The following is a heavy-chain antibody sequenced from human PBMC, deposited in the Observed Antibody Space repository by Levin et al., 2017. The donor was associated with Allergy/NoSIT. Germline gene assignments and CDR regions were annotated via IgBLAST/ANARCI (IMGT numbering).Heavy chain of an antibody. CDR2: IKQDGSEK. J-gene: IGHJ5*02. CDR3: ASQSRPAAILGWFDP. CDR1: GFTFSSYW. Sequence: GESLKISCAASGFTFSSYWMSWVRQAPGKGLEWVANIKQDGSEKYYVDSVKGRFTISRDNAKNSLYLQMNSLRAEDTAVYYCASQSRPAAILGWFDPWGQGTLVTVSS. V-gene: IGHV3-7*01. D-gene: IGHD2-2*02.